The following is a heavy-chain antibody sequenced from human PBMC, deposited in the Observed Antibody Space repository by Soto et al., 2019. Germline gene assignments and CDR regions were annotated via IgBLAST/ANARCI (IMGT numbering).Heavy chain of an antibody. CDR3: AYSYSGSHQYYFDY. V-gene: IGHV1-69*01. D-gene: IGHD1-26*01. Sequence: QVQLVQSGAEVKKPGSSVKVSCKVSGGTFSSYAISWVRQAPGQGLEWMGGIIPIFGTANYAQKFQGRVTITADESTSTAYMELSSLRSEDTAVYYCAYSYSGSHQYYFDYWGQGTLVTVSS. J-gene: IGHJ4*02. CDR1: GGTFSSYA. CDR2: IIPIFGTA.